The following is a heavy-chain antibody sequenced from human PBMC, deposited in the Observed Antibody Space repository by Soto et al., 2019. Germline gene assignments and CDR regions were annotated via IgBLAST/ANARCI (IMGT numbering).Heavy chain of an antibody. CDR2: IYYSGST. D-gene: IGHD4-17*01. V-gene: IGHV4-59*08. Sequence: QVQLQESGPGLVKPSETLSLTCTVSGGSISSYYWSWIRQPPGKGLEWIGYIYYSGSTNYHPSLKSRVTISVATSKNQFSLKLSSVTAADAAVYYCARRYGVYFDYWGQGTLVTVSS. J-gene: IGHJ4*02. CDR3: ARRYGVYFDY. CDR1: GGSISSYY.